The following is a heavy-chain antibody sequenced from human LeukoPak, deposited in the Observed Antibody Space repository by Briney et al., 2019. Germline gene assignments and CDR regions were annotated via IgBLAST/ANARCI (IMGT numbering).Heavy chain of an antibody. CDR3: AKDRDRTYCYYYMDV. D-gene: IGHD3-10*01. J-gene: IGHJ6*03. V-gene: IGHV3-30*02. CDR2: IRYDGSNK. Sequence: PGGSLRLSCAASGFTFSSYGMHWVRQAPGKGLEWVAFIRYDGSNKYYADSVKGRFTISRDNSKNTLYVQMNSLRAEDTAVYYCAKDRDRTYCYYYMDVWGKGTTVTISS. CDR1: GFTFSSYG.